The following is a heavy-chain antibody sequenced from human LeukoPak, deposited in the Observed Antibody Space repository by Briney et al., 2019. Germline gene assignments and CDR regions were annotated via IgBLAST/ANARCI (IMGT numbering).Heavy chain of an antibody. J-gene: IGHJ4*02. CDR3: ARYLPLQYYFDY. CDR2: INHSGST. CDR1: GGSFSGYY. V-gene: IGHV4-34*01. Sequence: SETLSLTCAVYGGSFSGYYWSWLRQPPGKGGEGIGEINHSGSTKYNSSLKSRVTISVDTSKNQCSLKLSSVTAADTAVYYCARYLPLQYYFDYWGQGTLVTVSS.